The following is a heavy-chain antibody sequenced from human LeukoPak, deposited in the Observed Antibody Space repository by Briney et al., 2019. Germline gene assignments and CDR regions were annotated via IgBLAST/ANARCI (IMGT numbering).Heavy chain of an antibody. CDR1: GGSISSGGYY. CDR3: ARGLGYSSSSGYCFDY. D-gene: IGHD6-6*01. Sequence: SETLSLTCTVSGGSISSGGYYWSWIRQHPGKGLEWIGYIYYSGSTYYNPSLKSRVTISVDTSKNQFSLKLSSVTAADTAVYYCARGLGYSSSSGYCFDYWGQGTLVTVSS. V-gene: IGHV4-31*03. J-gene: IGHJ4*02. CDR2: IYYSGST.